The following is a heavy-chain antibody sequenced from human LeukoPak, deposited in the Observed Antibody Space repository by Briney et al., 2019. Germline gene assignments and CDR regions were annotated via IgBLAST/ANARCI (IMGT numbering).Heavy chain of an antibody. CDR2: ISYDGSNK. V-gene: IGHV3-30-3*02. J-gene: IGHJ4*02. D-gene: IGHD2-15*01. Sequence: PGRSLRLSCAASGFTFSSYAMHWVRQAPGKGLEWVAVISYDGSNKYYADSVKGRFTISRDNSKNTLYLQMNSLRAEDTAVYYCAKSTSGGYALEYWGQGTLVTVSS. CDR1: GFTFSSYA. CDR3: AKSTSGGYALEY.